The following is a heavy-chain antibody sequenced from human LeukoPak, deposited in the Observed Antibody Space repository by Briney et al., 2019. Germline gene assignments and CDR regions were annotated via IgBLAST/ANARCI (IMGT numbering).Heavy chain of an antibody. CDR3: ARAHYGSGSYYMAAHYYFDY. V-gene: IGHV4-59*01. J-gene: IGHJ4*02. CDR1: GGSISSYY. D-gene: IGHD3-10*01. Sequence: SETLSLTCTVSGGSISSYYWSWIRQPPGEGLEWIGYIYYSGSTNYNPSLKSRVTISVDTSKTQFSLKLSSVTAADTAVYYCARAHYGSGSYYMAAHYYFDYWGQGTLVTVSS. CDR2: IYYSGST.